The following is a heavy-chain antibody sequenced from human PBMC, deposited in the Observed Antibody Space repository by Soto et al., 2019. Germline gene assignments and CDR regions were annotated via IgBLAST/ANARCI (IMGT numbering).Heavy chain of an antibody. Sequence: FLRLSCAASGFTFSNYGFHWVRQAPGKGLEWVAVIWYDGSKKYYVDSVKGRFTISRDNSKNTLYLEMDSLRAEDTAVYHCARDLGSTNYYFDYWGLGTLVTVSS. CDR1: GFTFSNYG. CDR2: IWYDGSKK. CDR3: ARDLGSTNYYFDY. V-gene: IGHV3-33*01. J-gene: IGHJ4*02. D-gene: IGHD5-12*01.